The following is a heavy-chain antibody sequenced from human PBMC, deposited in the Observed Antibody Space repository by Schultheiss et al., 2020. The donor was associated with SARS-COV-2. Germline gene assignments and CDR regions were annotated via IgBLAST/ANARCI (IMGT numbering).Heavy chain of an antibody. CDR2: IYHSGST. Sequence: SETLSLTCAVSGGSISSGGYSWSWIRQPPGKGLEWIGYIYHSGSTYYNPSLKSRVTISVDTSKNQFSLKLSSVTAADTAVYYCARDRSSSWSYDPWGQGTLVTVSS. CDR1: GGSISSGGYS. J-gene: IGHJ5*02. D-gene: IGHD6-13*01. CDR3: ARDRSSSWSYDP. V-gene: IGHV4-30-2*01.